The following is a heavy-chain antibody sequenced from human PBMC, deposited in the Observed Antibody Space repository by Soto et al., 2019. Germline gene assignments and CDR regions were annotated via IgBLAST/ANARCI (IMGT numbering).Heavy chain of an antibody. Sequence: QVQLVESGGGVVQPGRSLRLSCAASEFTFRRDAMHWVRQAPGKGLEWVATISYGGTDKFYADSVKGRFIISRDNSNNTLYLQMNSLRTDDTVVYYCATDWGYIRDFNWFDPWGQATQVTVSS. CDR1: EFTFRRDA. D-gene: IGHD2-2*02. CDR2: ISYGGTDK. J-gene: IGHJ5*02. V-gene: IGHV3-30*04. CDR3: ATDWGYIRDFNWFDP.